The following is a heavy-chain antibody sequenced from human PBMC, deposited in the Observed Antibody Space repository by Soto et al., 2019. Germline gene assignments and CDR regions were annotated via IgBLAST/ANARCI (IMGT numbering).Heavy chain of an antibody. V-gene: IGHV1-18*01. CDR1: GYTFTSYG. D-gene: IGHD3-22*01. CDR3: ARAVDYYDSSGYYTHEYFQH. J-gene: IGHJ1*01. Sequence: GASVKVSCKASGYTFTSYGISWVRQAPGQGLEWMGWISAYNGNTNYAQKIQGRVTMTTDTSTSTAYMELRSLRSDDTAVYYCARAVDYYDSSGYYTHEYFQHWGQGTLVTVSS. CDR2: ISAYNGNT.